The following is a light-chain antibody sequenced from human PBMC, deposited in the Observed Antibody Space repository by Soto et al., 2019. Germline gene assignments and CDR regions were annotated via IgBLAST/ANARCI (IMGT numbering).Light chain of an antibody. CDR3: QQSYRIPPT. CDR2: GAS. J-gene: IGKJ2*01. V-gene: IGKV1-39*01. Sequence: DIQLTQSPSTLSASVGDRVTLTCRANQTFSGHLNWYQQKPGKAPKLLIYGASCLQSGVPSRFSGSGSGTDFTLTISSLQPDDSSTYYCQQSYRIPPTFGQGTKVDIK. CDR1: QTFSGH.